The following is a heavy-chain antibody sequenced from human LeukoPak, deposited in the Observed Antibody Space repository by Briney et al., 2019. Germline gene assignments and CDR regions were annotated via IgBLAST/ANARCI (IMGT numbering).Heavy chain of an antibody. CDR1: GFTFSDYY. Sequence: PGGSLRLSCAASGFTFSDYYMSWIRQAPGKGLEWVSYISNSGSPTYYAHSVKGRFTISRDNPKNSLYLQMNSLRAEDTAVHYCAKYYGSGTAAWFDPWGQGTLVTVSS. J-gene: IGHJ5*02. CDR3: AKYYGSGTAAWFDP. V-gene: IGHV3-11*04. CDR2: ISNSGSPT. D-gene: IGHD3-10*01.